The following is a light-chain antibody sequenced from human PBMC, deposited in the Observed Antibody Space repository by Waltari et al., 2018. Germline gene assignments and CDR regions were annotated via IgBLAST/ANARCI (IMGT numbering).Light chain of an antibody. J-gene: IGLJ1*01. CDR2: DFT. V-gene: IGLV2-11*01. CDR1: GSDVGAYMY. CDR3: CSYADGNTYV. Sequence: QSALTQPRSVSGSPGQSVTIFCNGTGSDVGAYMYVSWYQYRPGEAPKVMIYDFTYRPSGVPDRFSGSKSGNTASLTISGLQTEDEADYFCCSYADGNTYVFGSVTKVTVL.